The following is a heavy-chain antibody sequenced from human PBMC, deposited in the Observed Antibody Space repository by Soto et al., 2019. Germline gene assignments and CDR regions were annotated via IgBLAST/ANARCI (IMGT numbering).Heavy chain of an antibody. D-gene: IGHD6-13*01. CDR2: ISSSSSYT. Sequence: QVQLVESGGGLVKPGGSLRLSCAASGFTFSDYYMSWIRQAPGKGLEWVSYISSSSSYTNYADSVKGRFTISRDNAKNXRYLQMNSLRAEDTAVYYCARDRMSSSWYLQRFDYWGQGTLVTVSS. J-gene: IGHJ4*02. CDR1: GFTFSDYY. V-gene: IGHV3-11*05. CDR3: ARDRMSSSWYLQRFDY.